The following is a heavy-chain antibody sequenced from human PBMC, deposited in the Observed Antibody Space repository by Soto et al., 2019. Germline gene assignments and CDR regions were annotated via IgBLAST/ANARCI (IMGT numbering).Heavy chain of an antibody. D-gene: IGHD3-3*01. CDR3: ATAALTLFGAARAYYYGMDV. CDR1: GGTFSSCA. V-gene: IGHV1-69*13. Sequence: SVKVSCKASGGTFSSCAISWVRQAPGQGLEWMGGIIPIFGTANYAQKFQGRVTITADESTSTAYKELSSLRWEDTAVYYCATAALTLFGAARAYYYGMDVSGQGTTVTVSS. CDR2: IIPIFGTA. J-gene: IGHJ6*02.